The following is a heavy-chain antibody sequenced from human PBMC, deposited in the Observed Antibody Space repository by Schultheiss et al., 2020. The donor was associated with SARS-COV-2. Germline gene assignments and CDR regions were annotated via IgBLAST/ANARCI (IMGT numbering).Heavy chain of an antibody. J-gene: IGHJ5*02. CDR3: VRGRSCISTTCYDPGWLAP. V-gene: IGHV3-30*03. CDR1: GFTFSSYG. D-gene: IGHD2-2*01. Sequence: GGSLRLSCAASGFTFSSYGMHWVRQAPGKGLEWVAVISYDGSNKYYADSVKGRFTISRDNSKNTLYLQMNSLRAEDTAVYYCVRGRSCISTTCYDPGWLAPWGQGTLVTVSS. CDR2: ISYDGSNK.